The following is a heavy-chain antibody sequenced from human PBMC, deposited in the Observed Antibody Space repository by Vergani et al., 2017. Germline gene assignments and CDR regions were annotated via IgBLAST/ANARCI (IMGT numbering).Heavy chain of an antibody. CDR1: GFTFSSYA. CDR2: ISSSSSYI. D-gene: IGHD1-26*01. CDR3: ARDQLWELLCDC. J-gene: IGHJ4*02. Sequence: EVQLLESGGGLVQPGGSLRLSCAASGFTFSSYAMSWVRQAPGKGLEWVSSISSSSSYIYYADSVKGRFTISRDNAKNSLYLQMNSLRAEDTAVYYCARDQLWELLCDCWVQGPLVIVSS. V-gene: IGHV3-21*01.